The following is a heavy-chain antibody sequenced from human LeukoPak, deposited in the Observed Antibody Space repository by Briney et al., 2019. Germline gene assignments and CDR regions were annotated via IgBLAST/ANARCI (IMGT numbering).Heavy chain of an antibody. V-gene: IGHV3-11*04. D-gene: IGHD2-2*01. CDR1: GFTFRDYY. CDR3: ARVEVPAAMEGFSVDY. Sequence: GGSLRLSCAASGFTFRDYYMSWVRQAPGKGLEWVSYISSSSDTIYYADSVKGRFTISRDNSKNTLYLQMNSLRAEDTAVYYCARVEVPAAMEGFSVDYWGQGTLVTVSS. J-gene: IGHJ4*02. CDR2: ISSSSDTI.